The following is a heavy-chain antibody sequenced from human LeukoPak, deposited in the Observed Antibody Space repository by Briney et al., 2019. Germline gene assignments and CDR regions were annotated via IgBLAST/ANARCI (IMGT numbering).Heavy chain of an antibody. CDR3: ATSRSFGY. CDR1: GFTFSSYW. Sequence: PGGSLRLSCAASGFTFSSYWMHWVRHAPGKGLVWVSGINTDGTTTSYADSVKGRFTISRDNAKNTLYLQMNSLRADDTAMYYCATSRSFGYWGQGTLVTVSS. J-gene: IGHJ4*02. D-gene: IGHD3-16*01. CDR2: INTDGTTT. V-gene: IGHV3-74*01.